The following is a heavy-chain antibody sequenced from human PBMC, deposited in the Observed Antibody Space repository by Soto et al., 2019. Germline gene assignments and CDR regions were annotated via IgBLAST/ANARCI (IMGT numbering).Heavy chain of an antibody. V-gene: IGHV3-64*01. J-gene: IGHJ4*02. CDR2: ISSNGGST. CDR1: GFTFSNYA. Sequence: GGSLRLSCVASGFTFSNYAMHWVRQAPGKGLEFVSAISSNGGSTFYANSMKGRFTISRDNSKNTLYLQMGSLRAEDMAVYYCARDRCTNGVCYAPSDYWGQGTLVTVSS. CDR3: ARDRCTNGVCYAPSDY. D-gene: IGHD2-8*01.